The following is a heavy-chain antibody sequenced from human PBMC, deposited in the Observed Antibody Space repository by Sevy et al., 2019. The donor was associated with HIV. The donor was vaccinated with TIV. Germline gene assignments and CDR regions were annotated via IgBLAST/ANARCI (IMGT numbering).Heavy chain of an antibody. J-gene: IGHJ4*02. V-gene: IGHV3-33*08. CDR3: ARDRGEILRSAFKS. D-gene: IGHD3-10*01. Sequence: GGSLRLSCAASGFTFSSYVMTWVRQAPGKGLEWVAVISHDGRNHKYNADFVKGRFTISRDNSKNMVYLQMNSLRVEDTAIYYCARDRGEILRSAFKSWGQGTLVTVSS. CDR2: ISHDGRNHK. CDR1: GFTFSSYV.